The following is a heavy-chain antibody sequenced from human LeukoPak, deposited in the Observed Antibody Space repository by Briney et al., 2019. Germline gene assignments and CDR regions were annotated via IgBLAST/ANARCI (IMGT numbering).Heavy chain of an antibody. CDR1: GFTFSSYW. D-gene: IGHD3-22*01. CDR3: ARVGYDSSGYFLNWFDP. J-gene: IGHJ5*02. CDR2: IKQDGSEK. V-gene: IGHV3-7*01. Sequence: GGSLRLSCAASGFTFSSYWMSWVRQAPGKGLEWVANIKQDGSEKYYVDSVKGRFTISRDNAKNSLYLQMSSLRAEDTAVYYCARVGYDSSGYFLNWFDPWGQGTLVTVSS.